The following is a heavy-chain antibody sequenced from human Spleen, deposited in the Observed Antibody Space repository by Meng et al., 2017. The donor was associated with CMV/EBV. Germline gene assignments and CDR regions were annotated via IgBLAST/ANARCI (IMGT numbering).Heavy chain of an antibody. CDR1: GGSFSGYY. V-gene: IGHV4-59*01. J-gene: IGHJ4*02. CDR3: ARERRDSTAYYYFDY. Sequence: GSLRLSCAVYGGSFSGYYWSWIRQPPGKGLEWIGYIYSSGSTDYNPSLKSRVTISVDTSKNQFSLRLSSVTAADTAVYYCARERRDSTAYYYFDYWGQGSLVTVSS. D-gene: IGHD3-22*01. CDR2: IYSSGST.